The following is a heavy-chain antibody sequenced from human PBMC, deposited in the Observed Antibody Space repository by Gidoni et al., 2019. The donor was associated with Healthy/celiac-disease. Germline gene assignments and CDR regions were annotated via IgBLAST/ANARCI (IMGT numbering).Heavy chain of an antibody. J-gene: IGHJ5*02. V-gene: IGHV3-23*01. CDR2: ISGSGGST. Sequence: EVQLLESGGGLVQPGGSLRLSCAASGFTFRSSAIGWVRPAPGKGLEWVSAISGSGGSTYYADSVKGRFTISRDNSKNTLYLQMNSLRAEDTAVYYCATLGDIVVVPEPLDPWGQGTLVTVSS. D-gene: IGHD2-2*01. CDR1: GFTFRSSA. CDR3: ATLGDIVVVPEPLDP.